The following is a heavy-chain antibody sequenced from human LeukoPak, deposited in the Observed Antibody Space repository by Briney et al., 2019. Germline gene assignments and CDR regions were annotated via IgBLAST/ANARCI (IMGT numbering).Heavy chain of an antibody. Sequence: GGSLRLSCAASGFTFSVHHMSWVRQAPGKGLEWVSDITSTSSSTNYADSVRGRFTISRDNAKKSLYLQMNSLRAEDTAVYYCARDKGTYWGQGTLVTVSS. CDR2: ITSTSSST. J-gene: IGHJ4*02. CDR1: GFTFSVHH. V-gene: IGHV3-11*06. CDR3: ARDKGTY.